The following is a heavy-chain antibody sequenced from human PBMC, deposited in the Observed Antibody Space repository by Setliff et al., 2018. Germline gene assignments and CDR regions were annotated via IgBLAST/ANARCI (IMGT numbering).Heavy chain of an antibody. D-gene: IGHD3-10*01. J-gene: IGHJ5*02. CDR2: ISGSGGST. Sequence: PGGSLRLSCAASGFTFSSYWMSWVRQAPGKGLEWVSAISGSGGSTYYADSVKGRFTISRDNSKNTLYLRMNSLRAEDTAVYYCAKNGFGVVALGVNNWFDPWGQGTLVTVSS. V-gene: IGHV3-23*01. CDR1: GFTFSSYW. CDR3: AKNGFGVVALGVNNWFDP.